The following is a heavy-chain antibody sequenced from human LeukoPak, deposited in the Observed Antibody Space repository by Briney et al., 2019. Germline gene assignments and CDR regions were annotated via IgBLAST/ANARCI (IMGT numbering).Heavy chain of an antibody. Sequence: SETLSLTCIVSGDSVNSSNFFWGWIRQPPGKGLEWIGSFHYSGSNFYNPSLKSRLTISVDTSRNHFSLKLPSVTAADTAVYYCARHEYQVFPPANWFDPWGQGTLVTVSS. CDR1: GDSVNSSNFF. CDR2: FHYSGSN. D-gene: IGHD6-6*01. CDR3: ARHEYQVFPPANWFDP. V-gene: IGHV4-39*02. J-gene: IGHJ5*02.